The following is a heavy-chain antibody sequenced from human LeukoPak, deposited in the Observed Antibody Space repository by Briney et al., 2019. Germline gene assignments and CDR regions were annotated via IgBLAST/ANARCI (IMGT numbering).Heavy chain of an antibody. V-gene: IGHV1-2*02. J-gene: IGHJ6*03. D-gene: IGHD3-22*01. CDR1: GYTFTGYY. Sequence: ASVKVSCEASGYTFTGYYMHWLRQAPGQGLEWMGWINPNSGGTNYAQKFQGRVTMTRDTSISTAYMELSRLRSDDTAVYYCARTSNYDSSGYPYYYYYYMDVWGKGTTVTVSS. CDR2: INPNSGGT. CDR3: ARTSNYDSSGYPYYYYYYMDV.